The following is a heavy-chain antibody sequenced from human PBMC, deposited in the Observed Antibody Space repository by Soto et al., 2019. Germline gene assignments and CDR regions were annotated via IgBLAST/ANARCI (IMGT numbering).Heavy chain of an antibody. D-gene: IGHD2-15*01. CDR3: ARGPSGYCSGGSCPYGMDV. J-gene: IGHJ6*02. CDR2: INAGNGNT. CDR1: GYTFTSYA. Sequence: ASVKVSCKASGYTFTSYAMHWVRQAPGQRLEWMGWINAGNGNTKYSQKFQGRVTITRGKSXRQAYMELSSLRSEDTAVYYCARGPSGYCSGGSCPYGMDVWGQGTTVTVSS. V-gene: IGHV1-3*01.